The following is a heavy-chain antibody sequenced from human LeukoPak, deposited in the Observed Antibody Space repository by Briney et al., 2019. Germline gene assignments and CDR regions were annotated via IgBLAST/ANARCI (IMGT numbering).Heavy chain of an antibody. D-gene: IGHD5/OR15-5a*01. CDR1: GGSISSSSYY. V-gene: IGHV4-39*02. CDR2: IYYSGST. Sequence: SETLSLTCTVSGGSISSSSYYWGWIRQPPGKGLEWIGSIYYSGSTYYNPPLKSRVTISVDTSKNQFPLKLSSVTAADTAVYYCARDKGLPQAFDIWGQGTMVTVSS. J-gene: IGHJ3*02. CDR3: ARDKGLPQAFDI.